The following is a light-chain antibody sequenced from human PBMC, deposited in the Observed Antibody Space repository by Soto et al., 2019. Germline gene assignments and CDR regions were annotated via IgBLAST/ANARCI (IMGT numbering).Light chain of an antibody. Sequence: EFVLTQSPGTLALSRGERATLSCRASQSVSSSYLAWYQHRPGQAPRLLIYGASSRATGIPDRFSGSGSGTDFTLTISRLEPEDFAVYYCQQYGSSGTFGQGTKVDI. V-gene: IGKV3-20*01. CDR1: QSVSSSY. CDR2: GAS. J-gene: IGKJ1*01. CDR3: QQYGSSGT.